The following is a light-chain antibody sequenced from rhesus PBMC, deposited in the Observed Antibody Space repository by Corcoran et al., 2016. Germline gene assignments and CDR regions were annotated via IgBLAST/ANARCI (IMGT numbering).Light chain of an antibody. V-gene: IGKV1-43*01. CDR1: QGINTY. Sequence: DIQMTQSPSSLSASTGDRVTITCRASQGINTYLNWYQQKPGKAPKRLIYTAPSLESGVPSRFSGSGSGTEFTLTISSLQPEDIATYYCLQYNGNPYSFGQGTKVEIK. CDR2: TAP. J-gene: IGKJ2*01. CDR3: LQYNGNPYS.